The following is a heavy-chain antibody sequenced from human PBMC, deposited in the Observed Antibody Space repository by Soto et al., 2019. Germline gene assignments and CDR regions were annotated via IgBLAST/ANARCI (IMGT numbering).Heavy chain of an antibody. CDR3: ARAVDYYDSSGYLDY. J-gene: IGHJ4*02. D-gene: IGHD3-22*01. CDR2: IYSGGST. CDR1: GFTVSSHY. V-gene: IGHV3-53*01. Sequence: EVQLVESGGGLIQPGGSLRLSCAASGFTVSSHYMSWVRQAPGKGLEWVSVIYSGGSTYYADSVKGRFTISRDNSKNTLYLQMNSLRAEDTAVYYCARAVDYYDSSGYLDYWGQGTLVTVSS.